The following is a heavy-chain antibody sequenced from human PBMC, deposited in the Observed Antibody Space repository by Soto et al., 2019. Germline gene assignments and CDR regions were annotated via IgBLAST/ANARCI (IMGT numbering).Heavy chain of an antibody. V-gene: IGHV3-30-3*01. CDR3: AREQGATGAVYCFDY. D-gene: IGHD5-12*01. J-gene: IGHJ4*02. CDR1: GFTFSSYA. Sequence: QVQLVESGGGVVQPGRSLRLSCAASGFTFSSYAMHWVRQAPGKGLEWVAVISYDGSNKYYADSVKGRFTISRDKSKNTLYLQMNSLRAEDTAVYYCAREQGATGAVYCFDYWGQGTLVTVSS. CDR2: ISYDGSNK.